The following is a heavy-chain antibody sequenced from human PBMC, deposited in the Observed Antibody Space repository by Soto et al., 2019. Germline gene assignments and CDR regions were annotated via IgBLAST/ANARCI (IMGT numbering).Heavy chain of an antibody. CDR3: ARLGGYYDILTGPRDYYGMDV. Sequence: ASVKVSCKASGYTFTCYAMPWVRQAPGQRLEWMGWINAGNGNTKYSQKFQGRVTITRDTSASTAYMELSSLRSEDTAVYYCARLGGYYDILTGPRDYYGMDVWGQGTTVTVSS. J-gene: IGHJ6*02. V-gene: IGHV1-3*01. CDR2: INAGNGNT. D-gene: IGHD3-9*01. CDR1: GYTFTCYA.